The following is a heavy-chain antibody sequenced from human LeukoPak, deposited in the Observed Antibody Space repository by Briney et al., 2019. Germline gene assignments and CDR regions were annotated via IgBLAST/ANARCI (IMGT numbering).Heavy chain of an antibody. Sequence: SETLSLTCTVSGYSISSGYYWGWIRQAPGKGLEWIGIIYHSGDTYYNSSLKSRVIISVDTSKNQFSLKLNSVTAADTAVYYCARARSTQWLETYYFDYWGQGTLVTVSS. CDR3: ARARSTQWLETYYFDY. D-gene: IGHD6-19*01. V-gene: IGHV4-38-2*02. J-gene: IGHJ4*02. CDR1: GYSISSGYY. CDR2: IYHSGDT.